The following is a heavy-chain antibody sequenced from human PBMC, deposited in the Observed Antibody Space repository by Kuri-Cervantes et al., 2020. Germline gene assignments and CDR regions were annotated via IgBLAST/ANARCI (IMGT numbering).Heavy chain of an antibody. CDR1: GFTFSSYS. V-gene: IGHV3-21*01. D-gene: IGHD3-3*01. J-gene: IGHJ4*02. Sequence: GESLKSSCAASGFTFSSYSMNWVRQAPGKGLEWVSSISSSSSYIYYADSVKVRFTISRDNAKNSLSLQMNSLRAEDTAVYFCARGITIFGVGAFGLYYFDYWGQGTLVTVSS. CDR2: ISSSSSYI. CDR3: ARGITIFGVGAFGLYYFDY.